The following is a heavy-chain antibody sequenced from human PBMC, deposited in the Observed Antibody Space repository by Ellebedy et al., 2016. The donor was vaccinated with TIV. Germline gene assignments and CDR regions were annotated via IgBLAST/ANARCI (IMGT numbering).Heavy chain of an antibody. V-gene: IGHV1-8*01. CDR3: ARGVVAGVDY. D-gene: IGHD2-15*01. CDR1: GYTFTTLD. J-gene: IGHJ4*02. CDR2: MSPNSGNT. Sequence: AASVKVSCKASGYTFTTLDINWVRQATGQGLEWMGWMSPNSGNTGFAQKFQGSVTMTRDTSISTAYMELSSLNSEDTAVYYCARGVVAGVDYWGQGTLVTVSS.